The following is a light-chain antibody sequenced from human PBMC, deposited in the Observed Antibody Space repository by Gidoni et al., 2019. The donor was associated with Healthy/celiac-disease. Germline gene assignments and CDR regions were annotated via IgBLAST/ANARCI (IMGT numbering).Light chain of an antibody. CDR1: SLRSYY. J-gene: IGLJ3*02. V-gene: IGLV3-19*01. CDR2: GKN. Sequence: SSELTQDPAVSVALGQTVRITCQGDSLRSYYASWYQQKPGQAPVLVIYGKNNRPSGIPDRFSGSSSGNTASLTITGAQAEDEADYYCNSRDSSGTEVFGGGTKLT. CDR3: NSRDSSGTEV.